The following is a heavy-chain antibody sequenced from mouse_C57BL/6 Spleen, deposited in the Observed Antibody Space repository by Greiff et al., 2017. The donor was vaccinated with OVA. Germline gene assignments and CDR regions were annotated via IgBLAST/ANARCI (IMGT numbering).Heavy chain of an antibody. CDR1: GYTFTSYW. CDR3: ARGVREDSSGAWFAY. D-gene: IGHD3-2*02. J-gene: IGHJ3*01. CDR2: IDPSDSYT. V-gene: IGHV1-59*01. Sequence: QVQLQQPGAELVRPGTSVKLSCKASGYTFTSYWMHWVKQRPGQGLEWIGVIDPSDSYTNYNQKFKGKATLTVDTSSSTAYMQLSSLTSEDSAVYYCARGVREDSSGAWFAYWGQGTLVTVSA.